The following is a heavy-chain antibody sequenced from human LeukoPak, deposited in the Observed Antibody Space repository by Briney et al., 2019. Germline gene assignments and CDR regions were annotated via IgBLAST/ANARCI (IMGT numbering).Heavy chain of an antibody. Sequence: GGSLRLSCAASGFSFSTYAMHWVRQAPGKGLEWVAAISHDGSNKYYADSVKGRFTISRDNSKNTLYLQMNSLRAEDTAVYYCAKDYYGSSTPLCGQGTLVTVSS. D-gene: IGHD6-6*01. J-gene: IGHJ4*02. V-gene: IGHV3-30*18. CDR1: GFSFSTYA. CDR3: AKDYYGSSTPL. CDR2: ISHDGSNK.